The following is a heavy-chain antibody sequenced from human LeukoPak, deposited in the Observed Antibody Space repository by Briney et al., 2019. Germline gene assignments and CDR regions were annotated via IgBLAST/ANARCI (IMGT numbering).Heavy chain of an antibody. D-gene: IGHD6-6*01. CDR2: TKSKDQSHIT. Sequence: GGSLRLSCAASGFSFSDHYMDWVRQAPGKGLEWIGRTKSKDQSHITDYAASVKGRFFSSRDDSKNSLYLQMNSLQTDDTGMYYCARDTAAALDFWGQGILVTVSS. CDR1: GFSFSDHY. CDR3: ARDTAAALDF. J-gene: IGHJ4*02. V-gene: IGHV3-72*01.